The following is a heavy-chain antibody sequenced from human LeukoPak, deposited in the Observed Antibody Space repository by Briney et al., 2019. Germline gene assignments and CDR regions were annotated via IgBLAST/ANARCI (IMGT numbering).Heavy chain of an antibody. CDR2: IYYSGST. D-gene: IGHD2-2*01. J-gene: IGHJ6*02. V-gene: IGHV4-31*03. CDR1: GGSISSGGYY. Sequence: SETLSLTCTVSGGSISSGGYYWRWIRQHPGKGLEWIGYIYYSGSTYYNPSLKSRVTISVDTSKNQFSLKLSSVTAADTAVYYCARDVPYCSSTSCYSSYYGMDVWGQGTTVTVSS. CDR3: ARDVPYCSSTSCYSSYYGMDV.